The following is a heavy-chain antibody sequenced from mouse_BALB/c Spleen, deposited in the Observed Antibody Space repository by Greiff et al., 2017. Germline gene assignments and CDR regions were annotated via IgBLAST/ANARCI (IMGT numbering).Heavy chain of an antibody. CDR1: GFNINDYY. V-gene: IGHV14-4*02. CDR2: IDPENGDT. D-gene: IGHD2-10*02. CDR3: NAWGRYAWFAD. J-gene: IGHJ3*01. Sequence: EVQLQESGAELVRSGASVKLSCTASGFNINDYYMHWVKQRPEQGLEWIGWIDPENGDTEYAPKFQGKATMTADTSSNTAYLQLSSLTSEDTAVYYCNAWGRYAWFADWGQGTLVTVSA.